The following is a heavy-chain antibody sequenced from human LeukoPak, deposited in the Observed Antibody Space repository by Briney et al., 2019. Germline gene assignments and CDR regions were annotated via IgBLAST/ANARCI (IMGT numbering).Heavy chain of an antibody. Sequence: ASVKVSCKASGYTFTSYDINWVRQATGQGLEWMGWMNPNSGNTGYAQKFQGRVTMTRNTSISTAYMELSSLRSEDTAVYYCARHYSARFYYDSDPAFDIWGQGTMVTVSS. CDR3: ARHYSARFYYDSDPAFDI. CDR1: GYTFTSYD. J-gene: IGHJ3*02. CDR2: MNPNSGNT. D-gene: IGHD3-22*01. V-gene: IGHV1-8*01.